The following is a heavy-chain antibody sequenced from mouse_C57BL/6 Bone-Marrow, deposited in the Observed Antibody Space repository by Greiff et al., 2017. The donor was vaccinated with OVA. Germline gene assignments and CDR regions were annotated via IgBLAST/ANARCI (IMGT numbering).Heavy chain of an antibody. Sequence: QVQLQQPGAELVRPGSSVKLSCKASGYTFTSYWMDWVKQRPGQGLEWIGNIYPSDSETHYNQKFKDKATLTVDKSSSTAYMQLSSLTSEDSAVYYCARLDDPSDYWGEGTTLSHSS. CDR3: ARLDDPSDY. CDR2: IYPSDSET. CDR1: GYTFTSYW. J-gene: IGHJ2*01. V-gene: IGHV1-61*01.